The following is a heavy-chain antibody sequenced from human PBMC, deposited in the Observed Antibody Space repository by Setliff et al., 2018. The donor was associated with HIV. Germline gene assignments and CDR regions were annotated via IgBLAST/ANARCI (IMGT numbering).Heavy chain of an antibody. D-gene: IGHD4-17*01. J-gene: IGHJ4*02. CDR1: GGSFSGYY. Sequence: SETLSLTCAVYGGSFSGYYWSWIRQPPGKGLEWIGEINHSGSTDYNPSLKSRVTISVGTSMDQFSLKLNSVTAADTAVYYCARVVNDYGDYALDYWGQGTLVTVSS. V-gene: IGHV4-34*01. CDR3: ARVVNDYGDYALDY. CDR2: INHSGST.